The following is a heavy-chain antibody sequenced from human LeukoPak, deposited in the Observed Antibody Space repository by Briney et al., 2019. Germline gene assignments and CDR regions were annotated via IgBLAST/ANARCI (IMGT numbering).Heavy chain of an antibody. CDR3: ATLIVGGGDH. V-gene: IGHV3-48*03. J-gene: IGHJ4*02. CDR1: GFTFSSYE. Sequence: GGSLRLSCAASGFTFSSYEMIWVRQPPGTGLEWVSYIGGSGRTIFYPDSVKGRFTISRGNAKNSLYVEMNCLRAEDTAVYYCATLIVGGGDHWGQGTLVTVSS. D-gene: IGHD1-26*01. CDR2: IGGSGRTI.